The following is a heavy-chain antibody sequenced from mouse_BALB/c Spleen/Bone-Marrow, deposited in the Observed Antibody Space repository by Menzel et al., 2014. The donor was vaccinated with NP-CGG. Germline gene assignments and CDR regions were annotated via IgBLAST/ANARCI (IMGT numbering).Heavy chain of an antibody. Sequence: QVQLQQPGPEPAKPGASVKMSCKASGYTFTDTWIHWIKQRPGQGLEWIGYINPSTGYAEYNQNFKDKATLTVDKSSSTAYMQLSSLTSEDSAVYYCARDYWGQGTTLTVSS. CDR3: ARDY. CDR2: INPSTGYA. V-gene: IGHV1-7*01. CDR1: GYTFTDTW. J-gene: IGHJ2*01.